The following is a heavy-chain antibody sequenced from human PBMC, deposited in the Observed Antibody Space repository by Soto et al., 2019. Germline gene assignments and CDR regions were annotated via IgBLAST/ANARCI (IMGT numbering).Heavy chain of an antibody. J-gene: IGHJ6*02. CDR3: ARDAYYDMGV. Sequence: EVQLVESGGGLVQPGGSLRLSCVGSGFTFSTYWMHWVRQAPGKGLVWVSRINSDGSTTNYADSVKGRFTISRDNAKNTLYLQTNSLRAEDTAVYYCARDAYYDMGVWGRGTTVTVSS. CDR2: INSDGSTT. CDR1: GFTFSTYW. V-gene: IGHV3-74*01.